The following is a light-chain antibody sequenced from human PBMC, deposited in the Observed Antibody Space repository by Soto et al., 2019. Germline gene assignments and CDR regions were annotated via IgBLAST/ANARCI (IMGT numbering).Light chain of an antibody. CDR2: GAS. CDR1: QSVSSNY. Sequence: EIVVTQSPGTLSLSPGERATLSCRASQSVSSNYLAWYQQKPGQAPRLLIYGASSRASDNPDRFSGGGSGIACSLIISTLDPEDSGLYYCQEYGSSSLTFGPGPKVDVK. V-gene: IGKV3-20*01. J-gene: IGKJ3*01. CDR3: QEYGSSSLT.